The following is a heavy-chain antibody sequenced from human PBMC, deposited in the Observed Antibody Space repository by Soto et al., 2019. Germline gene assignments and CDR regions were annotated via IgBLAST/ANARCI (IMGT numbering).Heavy chain of an antibody. Sequence: SGPTLVNPTDTLTLTCTVSGFSLTTGKMGVSWIRQPPGKALEWLAHIFSDNERSYSTSLQGRLTISKDTSGSQVVLSMTNVDPVDTAKYYCARMNVDSYQFYYAMDVWGQGTTVTVSS. J-gene: IGHJ6*02. V-gene: IGHV2-26*01. D-gene: IGHD4-17*01. CDR3: ARMNVDSYQFYYAMDV. CDR2: IFSDNER. CDR1: GFSLTTGKMG.